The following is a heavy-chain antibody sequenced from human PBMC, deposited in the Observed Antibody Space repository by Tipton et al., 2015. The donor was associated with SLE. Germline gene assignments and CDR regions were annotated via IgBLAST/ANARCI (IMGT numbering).Heavy chain of an antibody. J-gene: IGHJ4*02. CDR2: TNDSGKT. CDR1: GGSLSGHY. D-gene: IGHD3-16*01. CDR3: ARGKSSWAVFVLKSYFDS. V-gene: IGHV4-34*01. Sequence: TLSLTCAVYGGSLSGHYWSWIRQTPGKGLECIGETNDSGKTNYNPALKSRATLSVDTSRNQFSLRLTSVTAADTAVYYCARGKSSWAVFVLKSYFDSWGQGTLVTVSS.